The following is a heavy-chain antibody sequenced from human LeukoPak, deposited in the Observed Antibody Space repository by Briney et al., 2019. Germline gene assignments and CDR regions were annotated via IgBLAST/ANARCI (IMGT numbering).Heavy chain of an antibody. J-gene: IGHJ4*02. CDR2: IYYTGNT. V-gene: IGHV4-39*07. CDR1: GDSITGYY. CDR3: VRGLSGYGDY. Sequence: SETLSLTCSASGDSITGYYWGWIRQPPGKGLEWIGNIYYTGNTYYNSSLKSRVTTSLDTSKNQFSLKLSSVTAADTAVYYCVRGLSGYGDYWGQGTLVTVSS. D-gene: IGHD3-10*01.